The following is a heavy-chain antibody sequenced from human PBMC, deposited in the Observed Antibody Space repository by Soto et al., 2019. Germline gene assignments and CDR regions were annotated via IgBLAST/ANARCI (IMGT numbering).Heavy chain of an antibody. CDR3: AKDLAGNDYPMQTRAV. J-gene: IGHJ6*02. CDR1: GFTFSSYA. CDR2: ISGSGGST. D-gene: IGHD4-17*01. Sequence: EVQLLESGGGLVQPGGSLRLSCAASGFTFSSYAMSWVRQAPGKGLEWVSAISGSGGSTYYADSVKGRFTISRDNSKNTLYLQMNSLRAEDTAVYYCAKDLAGNDYPMQTRAVWGQGTTVTVSS. V-gene: IGHV3-23*01.